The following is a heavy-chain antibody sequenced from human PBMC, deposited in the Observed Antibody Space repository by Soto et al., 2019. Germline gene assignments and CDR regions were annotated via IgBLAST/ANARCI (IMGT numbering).Heavy chain of an antibody. J-gene: IGHJ5*02. CDR2: ISAHNGNT. V-gene: IGHV1-18*01. D-gene: IGHD6-13*01. CDR1: GYTFTSYG. Sequence: GVSVKVSWKASGYTFTSYGISWVRQAPGQGLEWMGWISAHNGNTNYAQKLQGRVTMTTDTSTSTAYMELRSLRSDDTDVYYCARQPYSSSWPVSEFDPWGQGTLVTVSS. CDR3: ARQPYSSSWPVSEFDP.